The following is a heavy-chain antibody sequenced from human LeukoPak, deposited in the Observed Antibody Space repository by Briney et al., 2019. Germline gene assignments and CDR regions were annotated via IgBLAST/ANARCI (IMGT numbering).Heavy chain of an antibody. Sequence: GGSLRLSCAASGFTFSSYDMHWVRQAPGRGLEWVAIILSDGNDKYYADSVKGRFTISRDNSKDTLDLQMNSLRAEDTAVYYCAKDRASTWSWDYWGQGTLVIVSS. V-gene: IGHV3-30*18. CDR3: AKDRASTWSWDY. CDR1: GFTFSSYD. D-gene: IGHD6-13*01. CDR2: ILSDGNDK. J-gene: IGHJ4*02.